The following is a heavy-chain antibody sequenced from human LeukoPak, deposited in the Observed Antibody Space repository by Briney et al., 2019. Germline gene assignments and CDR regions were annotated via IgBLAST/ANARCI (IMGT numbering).Heavy chain of an antibody. Sequence: TSETLSLTCTVSGGSISSYYWSWIRQPPGKGPEWIGYIYYSGSTNYNPSLKSRVTISVDTSKNQFSLKLSSVTAADTAVYYCARAEDYYGSGSYLDYWGQGTLVTVSS. CDR1: GGSISSYY. V-gene: IGHV4-59*12. D-gene: IGHD3-10*01. CDR3: ARAEDYYGSGSYLDY. CDR2: IYYSGST. J-gene: IGHJ4*02.